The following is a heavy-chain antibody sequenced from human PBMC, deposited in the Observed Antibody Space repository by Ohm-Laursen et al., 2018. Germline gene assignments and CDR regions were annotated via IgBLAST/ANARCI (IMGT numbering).Heavy chain of an antibody. CDR2: ISGTGGSA. CDR3: ARGSSGQPNDY. D-gene: IGHD3-10*01. Sequence: SLRLSCAASGFTFSSYAMSWVRQAPGKGLEWVSAISGTGGSAFYADSVKGRFTISRDNSKNTLFLQMNSLRAEDTAFYYCARGSSGQPNDYWGRGTLVTVSS. CDR1: GFTFSSYA. V-gene: IGHV3-23*01. J-gene: IGHJ4*02.